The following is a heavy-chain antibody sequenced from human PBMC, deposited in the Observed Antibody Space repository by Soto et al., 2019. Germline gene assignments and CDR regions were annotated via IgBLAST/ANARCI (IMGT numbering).Heavy chain of an antibody. CDR1: GGAFNTFA. D-gene: IGHD2-15*01. V-gene: IGHV1-69*06. Sequence: QVQLVQSGPEVKKPGSSVRVSCKASGGAFNTFALSWVRQAPGQGLEWMGGIIPVFGSADYAQKFQGKITIAANKSTSTVYMELSSLRSDYTAVYYWARDSGHVSCTTYNYYCYGLDVWGHGTTVTVS. J-gene: IGHJ6*02. CDR3: ARDSGHVSCTTYNYYCYGLDV. CDR2: IIPVFGSA.